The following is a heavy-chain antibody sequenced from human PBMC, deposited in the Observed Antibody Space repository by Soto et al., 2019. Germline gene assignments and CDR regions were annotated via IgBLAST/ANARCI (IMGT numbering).Heavy chain of an antibody. J-gene: IGHJ5*02. CDR3: AKDPDYGDTSGYLSPPP. CDR2: IYSGGST. D-gene: IGHD3-22*01. CDR1: GFTVSSNY. Sequence: PGGSLRLSCAASGFTVSSNYMSWVRQAPGKGLERVSVIYSGGSTYYADSVKGRFTISRDNSKNTLYLQMNSLIADDTAVYYCAKDPDYGDTSGYLSPPPWGPGTLVTVSS. V-gene: IGHV3-53*01.